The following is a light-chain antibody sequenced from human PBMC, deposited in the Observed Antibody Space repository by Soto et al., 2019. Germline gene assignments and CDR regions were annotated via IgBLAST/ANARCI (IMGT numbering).Light chain of an antibody. J-gene: IGLJ2*01. CDR3: SSYASSSTLV. V-gene: IGLV2-14*03. CDR1: SGDIGGYNY. Sequence: QSALTQPASVSGSPGQSITISCTGTSGDIGGYNYVSWYQQHPGKAPKLMIFDVTNRPSGISSRFSGSKSGNTASLTISGLQAEDEADYYCSSYASSSTLVFGGGTKVTVL. CDR2: DVT.